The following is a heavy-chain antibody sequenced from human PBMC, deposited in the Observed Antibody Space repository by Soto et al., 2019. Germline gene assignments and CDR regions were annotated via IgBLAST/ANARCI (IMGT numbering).Heavy chain of an antibody. J-gene: IGHJ4*02. CDR2: IYYSGST. CDR3: ATIPIVGTKPYYFHS. V-gene: IGHV4-39*01. Sequence: LQLQESGPGLVKPSETLSLTCTVSGGSFDITSSYWAWVRQPPGKGLEWIAYIYYSGSTYYNPSLKSRITISVDTSTNQLSLRLSSVTAADTAVYYCATIPIVGTKPYYFHSWGQGTLVTVSS. D-gene: IGHD1-1*01. CDR1: GGSFDITSSY.